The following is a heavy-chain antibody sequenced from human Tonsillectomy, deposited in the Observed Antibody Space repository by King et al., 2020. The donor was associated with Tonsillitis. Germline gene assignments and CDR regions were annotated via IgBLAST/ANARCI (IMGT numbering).Heavy chain of an antibody. Sequence: DVQLVESGRGLVQPGGSLRLSCAVSGFTFSRYWMSWVRQAPGKGLEWVANIKEDGSDKHYVDSVKGRFTISRDNAKNSLFLQMNSLRAEDTAVYYCATEGGRSGSGYWGQGTLVTVSS. CDR3: ATEGGRSGSGY. J-gene: IGHJ4*02. CDR1: GFTFSRYW. V-gene: IGHV3-7*01. D-gene: IGHD3-10*01. CDR2: IKEDGSDK.